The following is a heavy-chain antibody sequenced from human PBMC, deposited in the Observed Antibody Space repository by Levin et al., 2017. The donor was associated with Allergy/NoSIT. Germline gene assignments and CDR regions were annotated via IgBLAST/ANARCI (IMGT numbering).Heavy chain of an antibody. CDR3: AREKFTSGRAPGFDP. CDR1: GFTLSTYV. Sequence: PGGSLRLSCAASGFTLSTYVMHWVRQAPGKGLEWVAGIANQRSIYYAESVKGRFTISRDNSKNTLYLQMDSLRPEDTAVYYCAREKFTSGRAPGFDPWGQGTLVTVSS. J-gene: IGHJ5*02. CDR2: IANQRSI. D-gene: IGHD6-19*01. V-gene: IGHV3-30*04.